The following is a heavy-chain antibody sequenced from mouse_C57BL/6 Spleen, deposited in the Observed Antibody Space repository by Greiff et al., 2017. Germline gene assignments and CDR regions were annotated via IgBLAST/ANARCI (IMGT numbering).Heavy chain of an antibody. CDR1: GYTFTSYW. CDR3: ARSGYSKVDY. D-gene: IGHD2-5*01. J-gene: IGHJ2*01. Sequence: QVQLKQPGAELVKPGASVKLSCKASGYTFTSYWMQWVKQRPGQGLEWIGKIDPSDSYTNYNQEFKGKATLTVDTSSSTAYMQLSSLTSEDSAVYYGARSGYSKVDYWGQGTTLTVSS. V-gene: IGHV1-50*01. CDR2: IDPSDSYT.